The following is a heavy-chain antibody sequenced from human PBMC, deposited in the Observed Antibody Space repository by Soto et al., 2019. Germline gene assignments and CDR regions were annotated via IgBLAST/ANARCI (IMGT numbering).Heavy chain of an antibody. J-gene: IGHJ4*02. D-gene: IGHD6-6*01. Sequence: ASVKVSCKASGYSFTSYAMHWVRQAPGERLEWMGWINADNGNTKYSQKFQGRVTMTTDTSTSTAYMELRSLRTDDTAVYYCARTSLSSSSSKYWGQGTLVTVSS. V-gene: IGHV1-3*01. CDR3: ARTSLSSSSSKY. CDR2: INADNGNT. CDR1: GYSFTSYA.